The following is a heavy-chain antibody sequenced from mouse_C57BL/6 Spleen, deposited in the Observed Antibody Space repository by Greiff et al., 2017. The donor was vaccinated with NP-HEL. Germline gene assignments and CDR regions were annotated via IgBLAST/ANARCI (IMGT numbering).Heavy chain of an antibody. CDR3: AREKRLAY. J-gene: IGHJ3*01. V-gene: IGHV5-4*01. CDR1: GFTFSSYA. CDR2: ISDGGSYT. Sequence: EVQLVESGGGLVKPGGSLKLSCAASGFTFSSYAMSWVRQTPEKRLEWVATISDGGSYTYYPDNVKGRFTISRDNAKNNLYLQMSHLKSEDTAMYYCAREKRLAYWGQGTLVTVSA.